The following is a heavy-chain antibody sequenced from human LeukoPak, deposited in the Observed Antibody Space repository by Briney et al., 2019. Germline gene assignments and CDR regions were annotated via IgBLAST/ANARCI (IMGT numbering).Heavy chain of an antibody. Sequence: GGSLRLSCVVSGFTFSSYWMSWVRQAPGKGLEWVANIKQDGSEKYYVDSVKGRFTISRDNAKNSLYLQMNSLRAEDTAVYYCARDWDTAMVAGAFDIWGQGTMVTVSS. CDR2: IKQDGSEK. D-gene: IGHD5-18*01. CDR3: ARDWDTAMVAGAFDI. CDR1: GFTFSSYW. V-gene: IGHV3-7*03. J-gene: IGHJ3*02.